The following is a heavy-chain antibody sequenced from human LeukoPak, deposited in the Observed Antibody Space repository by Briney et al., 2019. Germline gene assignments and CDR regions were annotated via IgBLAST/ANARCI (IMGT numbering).Heavy chain of an antibody. J-gene: IGHJ5*02. CDR1: GFTFSSDS. Sequence: GGSLRLSCAAAGFTFSSDSMNWVRHAPGKGLEWVSSISSSSSYIYYADSMKGRLTISTDNPKHSLYLQMHSLITTHTAVNVCARDGDYTSSSPWGQGTLGTVSS. CDR2: ISSSSSYI. D-gene: IGHD6-6*01. CDR3: ARDGDYTSSSP. V-gene: IGHV3-21*01.